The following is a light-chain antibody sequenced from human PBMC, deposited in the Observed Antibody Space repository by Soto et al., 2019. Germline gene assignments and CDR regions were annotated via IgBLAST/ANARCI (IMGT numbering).Light chain of an antibody. Sequence: QSVLTQPPSASASLGASVKLTCTLSSGHSNYAIAWHQQQPEKGPRYLMKVNSGGSHIKGDGIPDRFSGSSSGAERYLFISSLQSEDEADYYCQTWGTGSAIVVFGGGTQLTVL. CDR1: SGHSNYA. J-gene: IGLJ7*01. CDR3: QTWGTGSAIVV. V-gene: IGLV4-69*01. CDR2: VNSGGSH.